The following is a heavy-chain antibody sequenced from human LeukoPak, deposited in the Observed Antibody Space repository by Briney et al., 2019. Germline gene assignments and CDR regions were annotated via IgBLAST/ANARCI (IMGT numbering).Heavy chain of an antibody. CDR2: INWDGGST. V-gene: IGHV3-20*04. CDR3: ARDSPDILTGYYTNDAFDI. CDR1: GFTFDDYG. Sequence: PGGSLRLSCAASGFTFDDYGMSWVRHAPGKGLEWVSGINWDGGSTVYADSVKGRFTISRDNAKNSLYLQMNSLRAEDTALYYCARDSPDILTGYYTNDAFDIWGQGTMVTVSS. D-gene: IGHD3-9*01. J-gene: IGHJ3*02.